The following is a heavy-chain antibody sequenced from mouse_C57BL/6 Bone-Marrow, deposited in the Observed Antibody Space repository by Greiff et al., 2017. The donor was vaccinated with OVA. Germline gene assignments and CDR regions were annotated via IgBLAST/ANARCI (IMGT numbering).Heavy chain of an antibody. Sequence: QVQLQQPGAELVKPGASVKLFCKASGYTFTSYLMHWVKQRPGRGLEWIGRIYPNSGGTKYNEKFKSKATLTVDKPASTAYMQHSSLTSEDSAVYYCASPISNCDYWGQGTTLTVSS. V-gene: IGHV1-72*01. CDR1: GYTFTSYL. J-gene: IGHJ2*01. CDR2: IYPNSGGT. CDR3: ASPISNCDY. D-gene: IGHD6-5*01.